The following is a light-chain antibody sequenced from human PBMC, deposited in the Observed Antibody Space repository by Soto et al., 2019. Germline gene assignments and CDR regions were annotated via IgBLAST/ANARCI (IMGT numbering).Light chain of an antibody. Sequence: EIVLTQSPCTLSLSTGERVTLSCNTSQSSGSNFLAWYQHKPGQAPRLLIYASSNRATGIPDRFSGSASGTDFTLTINRLEPEDFAVYYCQLYGISPHFGQGTRLEIK. CDR2: ASS. J-gene: IGKJ5*01. CDR1: QSSGSNF. V-gene: IGKV3-20*01. CDR3: QLYGISPH.